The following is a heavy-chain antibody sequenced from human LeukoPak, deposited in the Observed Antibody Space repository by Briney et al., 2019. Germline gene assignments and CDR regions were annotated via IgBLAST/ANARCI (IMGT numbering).Heavy chain of an antibody. CDR3: ATVGRIFWSGYYSHYYYYGMDV. D-gene: IGHD3-3*01. CDR1: GGTFSSYA. J-gene: IGHJ6*02. V-gene: IGHV1-69*01. Sequence: GASVKVSCKASGGTFSSYAISWVRQAPGQGLEWMGGIIPIFGTANYAQKFQGRVTITADESTSTAYMELSSLRSEDTAVYYCATVGRIFWSGYYSHYYYYGMDVWGQGTTVTVSS. CDR2: IIPIFGTA.